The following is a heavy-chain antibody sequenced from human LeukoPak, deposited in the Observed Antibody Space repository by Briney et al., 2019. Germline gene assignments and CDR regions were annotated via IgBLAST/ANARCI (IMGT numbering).Heavy chain of an antibody. J-gene: IGHJ5*02. V-gene: IGHV4-31*03. Sequence: SQTLSLTCTVSGGSISSGDYYWRWIRQHPGKGLEWIGYIYYSGSTYYNPSRKSRVTISVDTSKNQFSLKLSSVTAADTAVYYCARGRGSGIDPWGQGTLVTVSS. CDR3: ARGRGSGIDP. CDR1: GGSISSGDYY. CDR2: IYYSGST. D-gene: IGHD3-10*01.